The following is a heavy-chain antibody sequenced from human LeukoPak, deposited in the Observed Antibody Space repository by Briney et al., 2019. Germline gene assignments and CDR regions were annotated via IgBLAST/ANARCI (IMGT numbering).Heavy chain of an antibody. CDR2: INPTTGST. CDR3: ARDLNPQSIGMRAFDI. V-gene: IGHV1-46*01. J-gene: IGHJ3*02. CDR1: GYTFTNFY. D-gene: IGHD1-14*01. Sequence: GASVKVSCKASGYTFTNFYLHWVRQAPGQGLEWMGIINPTTGSTTYAQKLQGRVTMTRDMSTSTVYMELRSLRSEDTAVYFCARDLNPQSIGMRAFDIWGQGTMVTASS.